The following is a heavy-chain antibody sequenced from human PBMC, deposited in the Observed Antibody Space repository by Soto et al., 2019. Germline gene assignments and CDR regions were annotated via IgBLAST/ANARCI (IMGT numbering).Heavy chain of an antibody. CDR1: GYTFTSYD. CDR2: MNPNSGNT. D-gene: IGHD6-13*01. J-gene: IGHJ5*02. Sequence: ASVKVSCKASGYTFTSYDINWVRQATGQGLEWMGWMNPNSGNTGYAQRFQGRVTMTRNTSISTAYMELSSLRSEDTAVYYCARGPRIVAAGWRGRDPWGQGTLVTVSS. CDR3: ARGPRIVAAGWRGRDP. V-gene: IGHV1-8*01.